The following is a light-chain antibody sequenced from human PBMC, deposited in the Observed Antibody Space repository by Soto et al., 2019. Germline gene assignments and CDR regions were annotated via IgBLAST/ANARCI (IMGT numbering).Light chain of an antibody. CDR2: EVN. V-gene: IGLV2-8*01. J-gene: IGLJ3*02. Sequence: QSVLTQPPSASGSPGQSVTTSCTGTSSDVGAYNYVSWYQEHPGKAPKLIIFEVNKRPSGVPDRFSGSKSGNTASLTVSGLQAEDEADYYCSAYAGSRVFGGGTKLTVL. CDR1: SSDVGAYNY. CDR3: SAYAGSRV.